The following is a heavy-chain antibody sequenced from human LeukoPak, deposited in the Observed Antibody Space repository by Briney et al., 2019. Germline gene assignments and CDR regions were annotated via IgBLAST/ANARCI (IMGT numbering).Heavy chain of an antibody. Sequence: SETLSLTCTVSGGSISSYYWSWIRQPPGRGLEWIGYIYYTGSTNYNPSLKSRVTISVDTSKNQFSLKLSSVTAADTAVYYCARDRVQLWFEPIPYDAFDIWGQGTMVTVSS. J-gene: IGHJ3*02. CDR3: ARDRVQLWFEPIPYDAFDI. CDR1: GGSISSYY. V-gene: IGHV4-59*12. D-gene: IGHD5-18*01. CDR2: IYYTGST.